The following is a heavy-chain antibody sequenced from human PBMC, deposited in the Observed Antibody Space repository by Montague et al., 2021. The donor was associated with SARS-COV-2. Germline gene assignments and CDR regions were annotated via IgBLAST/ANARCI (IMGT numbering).Heavy chain of an antibody. D-gene: IGHD2-2*01. J-gene: IGHJ6*02. CDR3: ARVSLSADASSSDF. Sequence: SETLSLTCTVSGGSISSGGYYWSWIRQPPGQGLEWIGHIYYSGSTNYNPTLKSRVTISRDTSKNQFSLKLTSVTAADTAVYYCARVSLSADASSSDFWGQGTTVTVSS. V-gene: IGHV4-61*08. CDR2: IYYSGST. CDR1: GGSISSGGYY.